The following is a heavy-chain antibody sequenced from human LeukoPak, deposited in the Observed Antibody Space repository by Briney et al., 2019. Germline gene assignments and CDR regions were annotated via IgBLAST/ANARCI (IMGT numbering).Heavy chain of an antibody. D-gene: IGHD5-24*01. J-gene: IGHJ5*02. CDR2: IYTSGST. V-gene: IGHV4-61*02. CDR1: GGSISSGSYY. CDR3: ARLTIQRFDP. Sequence: SETLSLTCTVSGGSISSGSYYWSWIRQPAGKGLEWIGRIYTSGSTNYNPSLKSRVTISVDTSKNQFSLKLSSVTAADTAVYYCARLTIQRFDPWGQGTLVTVSS.